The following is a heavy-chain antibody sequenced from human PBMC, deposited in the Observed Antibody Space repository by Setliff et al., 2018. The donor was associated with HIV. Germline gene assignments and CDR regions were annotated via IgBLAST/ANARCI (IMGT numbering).Heavy chain of an antibody. J-gene: IGHJ3*02. CDR2: IHYSGST. D-gene: IGHD1-1*01. CDR1: GGSISGGVHY. CDR3: ARHLYWNPDAFDI. V-gene: IGHV4-30-4*08. Sequence: PSETLSLTCTVSGGSISGGVHYWSWIRQHPGKGLEWIGYIHYSGSTYYNPSLKSRITISVDTSKNQFSLRLSSVTAADPAVFFCARHLYWNPDAFDIWGQGTMVTVSS.